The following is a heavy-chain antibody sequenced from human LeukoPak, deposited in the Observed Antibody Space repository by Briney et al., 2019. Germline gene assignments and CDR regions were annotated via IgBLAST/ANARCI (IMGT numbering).Heavy chain of an antibody. D-gene: IGHD3-10*02. CDR1: GFTFRFYE. V-gene: IGHV3-48*03. Sequence: GGALRLSFAGSGFTFRFYEMERGRPAPGEGVGGVSYISSSGSTIYYADSVKGRFTISRDNAKNSLYLQMNSLRAEDTAVYYCAELGITMIGGVWGKGTTVTISS. J-gene: IGHJ6*04. CDR3: AELGITMIGGV. CDR2: ISSSGSTI.